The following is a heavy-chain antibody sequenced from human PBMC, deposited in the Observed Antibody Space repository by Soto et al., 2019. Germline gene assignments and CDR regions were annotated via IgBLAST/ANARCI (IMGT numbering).Heavy chain of an antibody. J-gene: IGHJ4*02. CDR1: GYTFTSYY. CDR2: INPSGGST. D-gene: IGHD3-10*01. Sequence: QVQLVQSGAEVKKPGASVKVSCKASGYTFTSYYMHWVRQAPGQGLEWMGIINPSGGSTSYAQKFQGRVTMTRDTSTSTVSMELSSLRSEDTAVYYCARDTSRWFGELLAIYYFDYWGQGTLVTVSS. CDR3: ARDTSRWFGELLAIYYFDY. V-gene: IGHV1-46*01.